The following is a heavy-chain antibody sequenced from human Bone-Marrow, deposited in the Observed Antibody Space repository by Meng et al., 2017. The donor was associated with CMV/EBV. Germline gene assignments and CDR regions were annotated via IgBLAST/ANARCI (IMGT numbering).Heavy chain of an antibody. CDR1: GLTFSSYS. CDR3: ARDHRAQQLGRYGMDV. CDR2: ISSSSSYI. D-gene: IGHD6-13*01. V-gene: IGHV3-21*01. Sequence: LSLTCAASGLTFSSYSMNWVRQAPGKGLEWVSSISSSSSYIYYADSVKGRFTISRDNAKNSLYLQMNSLRAEDTAVYYCARDHRAQQLGRYGMDVWGQGTTVTVSS. J-gene: IGHJ6*02.